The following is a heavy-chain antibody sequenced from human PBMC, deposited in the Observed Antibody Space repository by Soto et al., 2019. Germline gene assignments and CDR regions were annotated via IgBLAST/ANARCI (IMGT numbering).Heavy chain of an antibody. Sequence: EVQLVESGGGLVQPGGSLRLSCAASGFTVSTHYMSWVRQAPGKGLEWVSVMYSGGSAYYADSVRGRFTISRDNSKNTVDLQMHRLRADDTAVYYCARDPGGYCLDSWGQGTLVTVSS. CDR2: MYSGGSA. D-gene: IGHD1-26*01. CDR1: GFTVSTHY. CDR3: ARDPGGYCLDS. V-gene: IGHV3-66*01. J-gene: IGHJ4*02.